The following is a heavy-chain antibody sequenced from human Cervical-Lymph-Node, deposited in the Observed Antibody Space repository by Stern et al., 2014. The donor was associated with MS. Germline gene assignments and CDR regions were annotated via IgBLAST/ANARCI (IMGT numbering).Heavy chain of an antibody. Sequence: QITLKESGPTLVKPTQTLTLTCTFSGFSLSTSGVGVGWIRQPPGKALEXLALIYWDDDKRYSPSLKSRLTITKDTSKTQVVLTMTNMDPVDTATYYCAHLDYDDYGGWFDPWGQGTLVTVSS. CDR2: IYWDDDK. J-gene: IGHJ5*02. V-gene: IGHV2-5*02. CDR1: GFSLSTSGVG. D-gene: IGHD4-17*01. CDR3: AHLDYDDYGGWFDP.